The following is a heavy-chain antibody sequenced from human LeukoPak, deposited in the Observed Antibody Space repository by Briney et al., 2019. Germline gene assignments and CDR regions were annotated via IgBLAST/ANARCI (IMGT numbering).Heavy chain of an antibody. D-gene: IGHD2-2*01. V-gene: IGHV3-23*01. CDR2: ISGSGGST. CDR3: AKATYCSSTSCYGYRWFDP. Sequence: PGGSLRLSCAASGFTFSSYAMSWVRQAPGKGLEGVSAISGSGGSTYYADSVKARFTISRDNSKNTLYLQMNSLRAEDTAVYYCAKATYCSSTSCYGYRWFDPWGQGTLVTVSS. J-gene: IGHJ5*02. CDR1: GFTFSSYA.